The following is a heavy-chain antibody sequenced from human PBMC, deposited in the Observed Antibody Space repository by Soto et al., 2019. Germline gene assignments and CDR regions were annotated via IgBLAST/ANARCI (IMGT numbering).Heavy chain of an antibody. D-gene: IGHD5-18*01. CDR2: INHSGST. J-gene: IGHJ6*03. Sequence: SETLSLTCAVYGGSFSGYYWSWIRQPPGKGLEWIGEINHSGSTNYNPSLKSRVTISVDTSKNQFSLKLSSVTAADTAVYYCARGKGTAMVLTYYYYYYMDVWGKGTTVTVSS. V-gene: IGHV4-34*01. CDR3: ARGKGTAMVLTYYYYYYMDV. CDR1: GGSFSGYY.